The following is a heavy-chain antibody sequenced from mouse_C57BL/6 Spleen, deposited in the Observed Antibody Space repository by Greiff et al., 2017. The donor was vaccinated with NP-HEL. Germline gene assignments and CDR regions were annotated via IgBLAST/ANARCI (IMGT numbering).Heavy chain of an antibody. V-gene: IGHV5-17*01. CDR3: GVPPWDYGG. CDR1: GFTFSDYG. CDR2: ISSGSSTI. D-gene: IGHD1-1*01. Sequence: EVKLVESGGGLVKPGGSLKLSCAASGFTFSDYGMHWVRQAPGKGLEWVAYISSGSSTIYYADTVKGRFTISRDNARNTLFLQMTSLRAEDTAMYYGGVPPWDYGGWGQGTTLTVSS. J-gene: IGHJ2*01.